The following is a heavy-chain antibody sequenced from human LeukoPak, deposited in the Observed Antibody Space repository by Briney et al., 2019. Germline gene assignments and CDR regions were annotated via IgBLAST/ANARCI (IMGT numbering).Heavy chain of an antibody. Sequence: PGGSLRLSCAASGFTFRSYGMHWVRQAPGKGLEWLTFIGYDGSNKYYTDSVKGRFTISRDNSKNTLYLQMNSLRAEDTAIYYCAQDSYYYYIDVWGKGTTVTVSS. J-gene: IGHJ6*03. V-gene: IGHV3-30*02. CDR1: GFTFRSYG. CDR2: IGYDGSNK. CDR3: AQDSYYYYIDV.